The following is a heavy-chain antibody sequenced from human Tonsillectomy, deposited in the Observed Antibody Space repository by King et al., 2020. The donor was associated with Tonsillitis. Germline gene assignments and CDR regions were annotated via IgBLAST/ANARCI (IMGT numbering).Heavy chain of an antibody. V-gene: IGHV4-39*01. CDR2: ICYTGST. D-gene: IGHD3-16*02. CDR1: GGSITTNSYY. Sequence: QLQESGPGLVKPSETLSLTCTVSGGSITTNSYYWGWIRQPPGKGLDWVASICYTGSTQFSPSLKSRVTISVDTSKNQFSLRLSSVTAADTAVYYCARQTYDYLWGSYRPTFDYWGQGTLVTVSS. J-gene: IGHJ4*02. CDR3: ARQTYDYLWGSYRPTFDY.